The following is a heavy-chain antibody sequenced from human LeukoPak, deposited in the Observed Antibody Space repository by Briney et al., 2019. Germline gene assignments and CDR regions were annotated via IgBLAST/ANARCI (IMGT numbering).Heavy chain of an antibody. Sequence: SQTLSLTCTVSGDSISSGDYYWSWIRQPPGRGLEWIGYIHYSGSTYYNPSLKSRVTISVDTSKNQFSLKLSSVTAADTAVYYCSRGLYGSGSYYSRGDYFDYWGQGTLVTVSS. CDR1: GDSISSGDYY. D-gene: IGHD3-10*01. J-gene: IGHJ4*02. V-gene: IGHV4-30-4*08. CDR3: SRGLYGSGSYYSRGDYFDY. CDR2: IHYSGST.